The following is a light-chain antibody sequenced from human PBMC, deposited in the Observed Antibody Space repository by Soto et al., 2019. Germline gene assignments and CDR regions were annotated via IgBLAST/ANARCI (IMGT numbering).Light chain of an antibody. J-gene: IGKJ1*01. Sequence: DIQMTQSPSTLSASVGDRVTISCRASQSIYSWLAWYQQKQGKAPKLLIYKASSLESGVPSRFSGSGSGTEFTLTISSLQPDDFAPYYCQQYNSYPCTFGQGTKVEIK. CDR1: QSIYSW. CDR2: KAS. V-gene: IGKV1-5*03. CDR3: QQYNSYPCT.